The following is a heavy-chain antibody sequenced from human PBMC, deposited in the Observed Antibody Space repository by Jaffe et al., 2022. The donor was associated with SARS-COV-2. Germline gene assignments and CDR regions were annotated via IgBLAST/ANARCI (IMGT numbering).Heavy chain of an antibody. D-gene: IGHD6-19*01. CDR1: GYSFTSYW. V-gene: IGHV5-51*01. Sequence: EVQLVQSGAEVKKPGESLKISCKGSGYSFTSYWIGWVRQMPGKGLEWMGIIYPGDSDTRYSPSFQGQVTISADKSISTAYLQWSSLKASDTAMYYCARTPRDSSGWYEDYYYYYGMDVWGQGTTVTVSS. J-gene: IGHJ6*02. CDR2: IYPGDSDT. CDR3: ARTPRDSSGWYEDYYYYYGMDV.